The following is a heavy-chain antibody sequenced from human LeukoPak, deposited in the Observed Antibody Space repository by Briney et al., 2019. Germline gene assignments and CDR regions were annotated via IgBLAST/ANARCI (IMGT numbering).Heavy chain of an antibody. V-gene: IGHV4-59*01. D-gene: IGHD6-13*01. Sequence: SETLSLTCTVSGGSISTYYWSWIRQPPGKGLEWIGYISNSGSTNYNPSLESRVTISIDTSKNQFSLKLSSVTAADTAVYYCARASDSSSWYGYYSDYWGQGTLVTVSS. J-gene: IGHJ4*02. CDR1: GGSISTYY. CDR2: ISNSGST. CDR3: ARASDSSSWYGYYSDY.